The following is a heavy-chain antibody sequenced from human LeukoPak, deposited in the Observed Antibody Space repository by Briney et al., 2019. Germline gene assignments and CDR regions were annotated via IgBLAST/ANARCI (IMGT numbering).Heavy chain of an antibody. V-gene: IGHV3-23*01. D-gene: IGHD6-19*01. CDR2: ISGNGGST. J-gene: IGHJ4*02. CDR1: GFTFSSYA. Sequence: GGSLRLSCAASGFTFSSYAMSWVRQAPGKGLEWVSAISGNGGSTYYADSVKGRFTISRDNSKNTLYLQMNSLRAEDTAVYYCAKDRKIMQWPTVDFDYWGQGTLVTVSS. CDR3: AKDRKIMQWPTVDFDY.